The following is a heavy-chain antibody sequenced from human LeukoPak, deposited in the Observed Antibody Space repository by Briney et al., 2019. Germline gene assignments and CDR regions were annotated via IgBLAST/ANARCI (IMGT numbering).Heavy chain of an antibody. CDR3: ARGLYGDSRL. Sequence: GGSLRLSCEAAGFIFRNYWMGWVRQAPGKGLEWVANIKQDGSEKYYVDSVKGRFTISRDNAKNSLYLQMNSLRAEDTAVYYCARGLYGDSRLWGQGTLVTVSS. V-gene: IGHV3-7*01. D-gene: IGHD4-17*01. J-gene: IGHJ4*02. CDR1: GFIFRNYW. CDR2: IKQDGSEK.